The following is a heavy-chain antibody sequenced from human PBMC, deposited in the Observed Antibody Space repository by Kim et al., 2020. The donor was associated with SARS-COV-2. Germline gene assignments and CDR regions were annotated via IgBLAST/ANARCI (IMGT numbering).Heavy chain of an antibody. D-gene: IGHD6-19*01. J-gene: IGHJ6*02. Sequence: KFQGRVTITADKSTSTAYMELSSLRSEDTAVYYCARLAGTTGYYYYGMDVWGQGTTVTVSS. CDR3: ARLAGTTGYYYYGMDV. V-gene: IGHV1-69*02.